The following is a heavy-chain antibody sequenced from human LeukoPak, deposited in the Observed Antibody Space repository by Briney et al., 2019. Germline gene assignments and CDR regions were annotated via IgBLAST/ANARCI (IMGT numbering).Heavy chain of an antibody. D-gene: IGHD2-15*01. Sequence: GGSLRLSCVASGFTLSSYAMSWVRQAPGKGLEWLSGMSGSGGNTYYADSVKGRFTISRDNSKNTLYLQLNSLSAEDTAFYYCAKDRNVVIAAGPDYWGQGTLVTVSS. CDR3: AKDRNVVIAAGPDY. CDR1: GFTLSSYA. J-gene: IGHJ4*02. V-gene: IGHV3-23*01. CDR2: MSGSGGNT.